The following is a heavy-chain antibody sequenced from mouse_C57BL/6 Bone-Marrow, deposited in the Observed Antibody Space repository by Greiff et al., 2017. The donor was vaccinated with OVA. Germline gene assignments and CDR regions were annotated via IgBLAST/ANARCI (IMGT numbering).Heavy chain of an antibody. CDR2: IDPEDGET. J-gene: IGHJ2*01. CDR3: ARGGTAQATG. D-gene: IGHD3-2*02. V-gene: IGHV14-2*01. Sequence: EVQLQQSGAELVKPGASVKLSCTASGFNIKDYYMHWVKQRTEQGLEWIGRIDPEDGETKYAPEFQGKATITADTSSNTAYLQLSSLTSEDTAVYYCARGGTAQATGWGQGTTLTVSS. CDR1: GFNIKDYY.